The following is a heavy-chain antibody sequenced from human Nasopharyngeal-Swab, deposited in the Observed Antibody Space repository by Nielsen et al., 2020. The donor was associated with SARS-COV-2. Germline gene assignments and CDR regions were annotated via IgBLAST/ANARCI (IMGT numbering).Heavy chain of an antibody. D-gene: IGHD4-17*01. J-gene: IGHJ4*02. CDR1: GFTFSSNY. V-gene: IGHV3-53*01. Sequence: GESLKISCASSGFTFSSNYMSWVRQAPGKGLEWVSVIYSGGSTYYAGSVKGRFTISRDNSKNTLYLQMNSLRAEDTAVYYCARDNDYGDNSGYWGQGTLVTVSS. CDR2: IYSGGST. CDR3: ARDNDYGDNSGY.